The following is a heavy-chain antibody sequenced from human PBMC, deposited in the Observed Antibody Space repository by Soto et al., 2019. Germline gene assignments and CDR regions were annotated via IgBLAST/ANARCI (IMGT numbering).Heavy chain of an antibody. D-gene: IGHD3-10*01. Sequence: QVQLVQSGTEVKKPGSSVKVSCKASGDTFSLYTINWVLQAPGLGLEWVGRINPIVSMSNYAQKFQGRVSMTADKSTSTAYMELRTLRSDDTAMYFCAASYGSGYRAFDYWGKGALVSVSP. CDR3: AASYGSGYRAFDY. V-gene: IGHV1-69*02. J-gene: IGHJ4*02. CDR1: GDTFSLYT. CDR2: INPIVSMS.